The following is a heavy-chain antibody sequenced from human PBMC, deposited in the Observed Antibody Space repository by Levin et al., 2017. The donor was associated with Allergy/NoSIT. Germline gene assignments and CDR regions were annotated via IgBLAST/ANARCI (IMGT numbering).Heavy chain of an antibody. J-gene: IGHJ6*02. CDR2: IYSGGST. CDR3: ARDIYLGQWPQQYGMDV. V-gene: IGHV3-53*01. D-gene: IGHD6-19*01. Sequence: PGGSLRLSCAASGFTVSGNYMGWVRQGPGKGLEWVAVIYSGGSTHYVDSVKGRFTISRDSSKNTLYLQMNSLSAEDTAVYYCARDIYLGQWPQQYGMDVWGQGTTVTVSS. CDR1: GFTVSGNY.